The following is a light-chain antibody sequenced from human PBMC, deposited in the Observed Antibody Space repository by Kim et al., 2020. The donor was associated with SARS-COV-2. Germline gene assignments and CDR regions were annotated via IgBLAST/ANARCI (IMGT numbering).Light chain of an antibody. CDR3: CSYDNSGNRWV. CDR1: SLRIYY. J-gene: IGLJ3*02. V-gene: IGLV3-19*01. Sequence: SSELTQDPAVSVALGQTVRITCQGDSLRIYYATWYQQKPGQAPIVVIYRRNNRPSGIPDRFSGSSSGNTASLTITGAQAEDEADYYCCSYDNSGNRWVFGGGTQLTVL. CDR2: RRN.